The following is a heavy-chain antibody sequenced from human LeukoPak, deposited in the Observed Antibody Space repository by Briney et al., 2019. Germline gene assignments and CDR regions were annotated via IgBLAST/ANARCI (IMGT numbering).Heavy chain of an antibody. J-gene: IGHJ6*02. CDR1: GGSISSGGYY. CDR3: ARQRRYCSSTSCYFGYYGLDV. Sequence: SETLSLTCAVSGGSISSGGYYWSWIRQHPGEGLEWIGYIFYSGSAYYNPSLKSRVTISVDTSKNQFSLKLSSVTAADTAVYYCARQRRYCSSTSCYFGYYGLDVWGQGTTVTVSS. D-gene: IGHD2-2*01. V-gene: IGHV4-31*11. CDR2: IFYSGSA.